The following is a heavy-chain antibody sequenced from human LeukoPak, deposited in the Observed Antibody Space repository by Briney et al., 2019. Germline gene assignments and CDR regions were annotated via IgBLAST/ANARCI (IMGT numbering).Heavy chain of an antibody. V-gene: IGHV3-23*01. D-gene: IGHD4-17*01. Sequence: GGSLRVSCAASGFTFSSYAMSWVRQAPGKGLEWVSGISGSGNSTYYADSVKGRFTISRDNSKNTLYLQMNSLRAEDTAVYYCAKNADYGDYRNWFDPWGQGTLVTVSS. CDR2: ISGSGNST. CDR1: GFTFSSYA. CDR3: AKNADYGDYRNWFDP. J-gene: IGHJ5*02.